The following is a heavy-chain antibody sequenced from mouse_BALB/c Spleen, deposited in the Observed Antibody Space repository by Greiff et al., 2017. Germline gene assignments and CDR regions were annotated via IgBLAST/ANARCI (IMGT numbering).Heavy chain of an antibody. D-gene: IGHD1-1*01. J-gene: IGHJ2*01. Sequence: EVNVVESGGGLVKPGGSLKLSCAASGFTFSSYAMSWVRQTPEKRLEWVASISSGGSTYYPDSVKGRFTISRDNARNILYLQMSSLRSEDTAMYYCARGYYYGRDFDYWGQGTTLTVSS. CDR2: ISSGGST. CDR1: GFTFSSYA. CDR3: ARGYYYGRDFDY. V-gene: IGHV5-6-5*01.